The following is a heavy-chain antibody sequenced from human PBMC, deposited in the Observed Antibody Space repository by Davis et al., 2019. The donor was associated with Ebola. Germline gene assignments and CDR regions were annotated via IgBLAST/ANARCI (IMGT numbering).Heavy chain of an antibody. CDR3: ARDQSGFGELFVDAFDI. CDR1: EFTFSGYA. J-gene: IGHJ3*02. CDR2: ISAYNGNT. D-gene: IGHD3-10*01. Sequence: GESLKISCAASEFTFSGYAMSWVRQAPGQGLEWMGWISAYNGNTNYAQKLQGRVTMTTDTSTSTAYMELRSLRSDDTAVYYCARDQSGFGELFVDAFDIWGQGTMVTVSS. V-gene: IGHV1-18*01.